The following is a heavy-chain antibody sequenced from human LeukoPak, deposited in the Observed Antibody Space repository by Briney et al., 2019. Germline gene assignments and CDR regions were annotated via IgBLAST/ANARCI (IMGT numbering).Heavy chain of an antibody. CDR1: GYTFTSYD. CDR2: MNPNSGNT. CDR3: ARGADLGDYDILTGYFSFLY. D-gene: IGHD3-9*01. Sequence: EASVKVSCKASGYTFTSYDINWVRQATGQGLEWMGWMNPNSGNTGYARKFQGRVTMTRNTSISTAYMELSSLRSEDTAVYYCARGADLGDYDILTGYFSFLYWGQGTLVTVSS. V-gene: IGHV1-8*01. J-gene: IGHJ4*02.